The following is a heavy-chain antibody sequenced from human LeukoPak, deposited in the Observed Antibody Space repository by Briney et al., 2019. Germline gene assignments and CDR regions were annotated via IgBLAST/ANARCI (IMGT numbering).Heavy chain of an antibody. CDR2: IDGSGSRI. J-gene: IGHJ3*02. CDR3: PSRVAFDI. Sequence: GRSPRPSRAAFGFSFSAYYIGCIRQAPGKGLEWVSYIDGSGSRINYADSVKGRFTISRDNAKNSLFLQMDSLTVEDTAVYYCPSRVAFDIWGLGTMVTVSS. V-gene: IGHV3-11*01. D-gene: IGHD3-3*01. CDR1: GFSFSAYY.